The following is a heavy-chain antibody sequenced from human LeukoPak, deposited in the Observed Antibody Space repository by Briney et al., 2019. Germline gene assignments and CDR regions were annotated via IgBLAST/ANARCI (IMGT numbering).Heavy chain of an antibody. Sequence: PSETLSLTCAVYGGSFSGYYWSWIRQPPGKGLEWIGEINHSGSTNYNPSLKSRVTISVDTSKNQFSLKLSSVTAGDTAVYYCARHVQYSGYGGDNWFDPWGQGTLVTVSS. J-gene: IGHJ5*02. CDR1: GGSFSGYY. D-gene: IGHD5-12*01. V-gene: IGHV4-34*01. CDR2: INHSGST. CDR3: ARHVQYSGYGGDNWFDP.